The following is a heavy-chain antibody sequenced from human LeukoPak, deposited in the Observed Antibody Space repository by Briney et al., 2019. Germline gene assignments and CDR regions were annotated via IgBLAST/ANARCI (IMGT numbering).Heavy chain of an antibody. CDR1: GGTFSNYA. J-gene: IGHJ5*02. CDR2: IIPILRIT. D-gene: IGHD3-22*01. CDR3: ARDFPTYYYDSIGYYYYWFDP. V-gene: IGHV1-69*10. Sequence: SVKVSCKASGGTFSNYAITWVRQAPGQGLEWMGRIIPILRITSYAQRFHGRVTITADTSTSTAYMELSSLRSEDTAVYYCARDFPTYYYDSIGYYYYWFDPWGQGTLVTVSS.